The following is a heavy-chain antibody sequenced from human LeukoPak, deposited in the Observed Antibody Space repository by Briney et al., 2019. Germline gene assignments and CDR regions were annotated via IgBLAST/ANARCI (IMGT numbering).Heavy chain of an antibody. CDR2: MNPNSGNT. V-gene: IGHV1-8*01. J-gene: IGHJ6*02. Sequence: ASVKVSCKAPGYTFTSYDINWVRQATGQGLEWMGWMNPNSGNTGYAQKFQGRVTMTRNTSISTAYMELSSLRSEDTAVYYCARVTSSSFYYYGMDVWGQGTTVTVSS. CDR3: ARVTSSSFYYYGMDV. CDR1: GYTFTSYD. D-gene: IGHD6-13*01.